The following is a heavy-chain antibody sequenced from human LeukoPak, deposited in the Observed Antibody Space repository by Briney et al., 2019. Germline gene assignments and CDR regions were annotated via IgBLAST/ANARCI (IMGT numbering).Heavy chain of an antibody. CDR2: IRSKAYGGTT. CDR3: TCPELLDY. J-gene: IGHJ4*02. CDR1: GFTFGDYA. V-gene: IGHV3-49*04. D-gene: IGHD1-26*01. Sequence: GGSLRLSCTASGFTFGDYAMSWVRQAPGKGLEWVGFIRSKAYGGTTDYAAPVKGRFTISRDDSKNTLYLQMNSLKTEDTAVYYCTCPELLDYWGQGTLVTVSS.